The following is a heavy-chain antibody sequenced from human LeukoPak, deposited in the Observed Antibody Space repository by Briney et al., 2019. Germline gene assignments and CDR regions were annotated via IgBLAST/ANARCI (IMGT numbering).Heavy chain of an antibody. V-gene: IGHV3-23*01. Sequence: GGSLRLSCGASGFTFSSYAMSWVRQAPGKGLEWVSAISGSADITYYADSVKGRFTISRDNSKNTLYLQVNSLRAEDTAVYYCAKDSYDSSGSRYDFWGPGTLVTVSS. CDR3: AKDSYDSSGSRYDF. J-gene: IGHJ4*02. CDR2: ISGSADIT. D-gene: IGHD3-22*01. CDR1: GFTFSSYA.